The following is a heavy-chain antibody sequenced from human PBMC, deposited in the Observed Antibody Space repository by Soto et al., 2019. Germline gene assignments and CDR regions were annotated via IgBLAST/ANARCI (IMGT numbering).Heavy chain of an antibody. V-gene: IGHV3-23*01. CDR3: AKDVPYHSRTGSFDY. J-gene: IGHJ4*02. CDR1: GFTFNSSA. CDR2: ISGTGGST. Sequence: EVQLLESGGGLVQPGGSLRLSCAASGFTFNSSAMSWVRQAPGKGLEWVSAISGTGGSTYYADSVKGRFTISRDNSKNTLFLQMNCLRAEDTAVYSCAKDVPYHSRTGSFDYWGQGTLVTVSS. D-gene: IGHD6-13*01.